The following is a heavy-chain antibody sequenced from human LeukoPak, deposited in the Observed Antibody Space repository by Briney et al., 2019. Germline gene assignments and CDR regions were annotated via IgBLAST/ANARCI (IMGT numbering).Heavy chain of an antibody. CDR1: GFTFDDYA. V-gene: IGHV3-43*02. D-gene: IGHD6-19*01. Sequence: PGGSLRLSCAASGFTFDDYAMDWVRQAPGKGLEWVSLITGDGRNTYYADSVEGRFTISRDNSKNSLYLQMNSLRIEDTAFYYCAKPRGSGWFPLDYWGQGTLVTVSS. CDR3: AKPRGSGWFPLDY. CDR2: ITGDGRNT. J-gene: IGHJ4*02.